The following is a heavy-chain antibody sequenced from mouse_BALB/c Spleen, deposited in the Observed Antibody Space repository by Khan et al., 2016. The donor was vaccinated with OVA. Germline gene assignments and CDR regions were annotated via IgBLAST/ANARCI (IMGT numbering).Heavy chain of an antibody. Sequence: VQLQQSGTVLARPGASVKMSCKASGYTFTSYWMHWVKQRPGQGLEWIGAIYPGNSATNYNPKFKGKATLTADTSTSTAYLELNSLTNEDSAVYYCTRNGFGNYESWDYWGQGTTLTVSS. CDR3: TRNGFGNYESWDY. V-gene: IGHV1-5*01. CDR2: IYPGNSAT. J-gene: IGHJ2*01. D-gene: IGHD2-1*01. CDR1: GYTFTSYW.